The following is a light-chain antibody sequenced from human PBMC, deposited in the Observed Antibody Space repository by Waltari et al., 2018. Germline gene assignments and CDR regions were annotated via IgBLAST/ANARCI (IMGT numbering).Light chain of an antibody. Sequence: TVVTQEPSLSVSPGGTVTLTCGLSSGSVSTSNYPSWYQQTPCQSPRTLIYSTNTRPSGVPDRFSGSILGNKAALTITGAQADDESHYYCMLYMGSGIWIFGGGTRLTVL. CDR1: SGSVSTSNY. J-gene: IGLJ2*01. V-gene: IGLV8-61*01. CDR2: STN. CDR3: MLYMGSGIWI.